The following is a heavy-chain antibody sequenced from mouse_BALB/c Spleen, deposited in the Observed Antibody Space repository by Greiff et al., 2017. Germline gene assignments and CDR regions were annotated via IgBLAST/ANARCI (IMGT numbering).Heavy chain of an antibody. D-gene: IGHD2-4*01. Sequence: EVKLQESGAELVKPGASVKLSCTASGFNIKDTYMHWVKQRPEQGLEWIGRIDPANGNTKYDPKFQGKATITADTSSNTAYLQLSSLTSEDTAVYYCARSGITRVYYAMDYWGQGTSVTVSS. CDR1: GFNIKDTY. J-gene: IGHJ4*01. CDR2: IDPANGNT. CDR3: ARSGITRVYYAMDY. V-gene: IGHV14-3*02.